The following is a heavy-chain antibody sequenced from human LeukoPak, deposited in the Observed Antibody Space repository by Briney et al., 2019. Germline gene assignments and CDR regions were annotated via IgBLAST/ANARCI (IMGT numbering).Heavy chain of an antibody. CDR3: AKAHCSSTSCYADYGMDV. Sequence: GGSLRLSCAASGFTFGRYSMNWVRQAPGKGLEWVSSITSSSSYIYYADSVKGRFTISRDNVKNSLYLQMHSLRAEDTAVYYCAKAHCSSTSCYADYGMDVWGQGTTVTVSS. D-gene: IGHD2-2*01. CDR2: ITSSSSYI. J-gene: IGHJ6*02. CDR1: GFTFGRYS. V-gene: IGHV3-21*04.